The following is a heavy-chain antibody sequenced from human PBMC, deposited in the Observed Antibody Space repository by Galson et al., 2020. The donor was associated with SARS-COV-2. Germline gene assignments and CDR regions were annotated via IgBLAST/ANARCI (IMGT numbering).Heavy chain of an antibody. CDR3: ARSDSSGWYVY. V-gene: IGHV3-66*02. CDR1: GFTVSSNY. J-gene: IGHJ4*02. CDR2: IYSGGST. Sequence: GGSLRLSCAASGFTVSSNYMSWVRQAPGKGLEWVSVIYSGGSTYYADSVKGRFTISRDNSKNTLYLQMNSLRAEDTAVYYCARSDSSGWYVYWGQGTLVTVSS. D-gene: IGHD6-19*01.